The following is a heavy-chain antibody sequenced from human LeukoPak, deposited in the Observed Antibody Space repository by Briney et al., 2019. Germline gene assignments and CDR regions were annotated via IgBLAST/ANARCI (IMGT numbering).Heavy chain of an antibody. V-gene: IGHV3-7*01. CDR3: ARHRSYSSSPRFDY. Sequence: PGGSLRLSCAASGFTFSSYWMSWVRQAPGKGLEWVANIKQDGSEKYYVDSVKGRFTISRDNAKNSLYLQMNSLRAEDTAVYYCARHRSYSSSPRFDYWGQGTLVTVSS. CDR2: IKQDGSEK. CDR1: GFTFSSYW. D-gene: IGHD6-6*01. J-gene: IGHJ4*02.